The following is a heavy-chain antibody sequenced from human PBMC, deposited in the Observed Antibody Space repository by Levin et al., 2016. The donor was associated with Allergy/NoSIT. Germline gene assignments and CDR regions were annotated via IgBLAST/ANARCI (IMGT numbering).Heavy chain of an antibody. V-gene: IGHV2-70*11. CDR3: ARTICTEVDRTGGWFDP. CDR1: GFSLSTSGMC. CDR2: IDWDDDK. J-gene: IGHJ5*02. Sequence: SGPTLVKPTQTLTLTCTFSGFSLSTSGMCVSWIRQPPGKALEWLARIDWDDDKYYSTSLKTRLTISKDTTRNQVVLRMTNMDPTDTGTYYCARTICTEVDRTGGWFDPWGQGTLVTVSS. D-gene: IGHD5-12*01.